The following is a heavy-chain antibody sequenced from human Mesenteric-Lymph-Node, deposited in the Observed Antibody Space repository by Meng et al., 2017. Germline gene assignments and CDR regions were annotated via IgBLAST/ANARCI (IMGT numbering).Heavy chain of an antibody. CDR2: INHSGST. D-gene: IGHD5-18*01. Sequence: SETLSLTCAVYGGSFSGYYWSWIRQPPGKGLEWIGEINHSGSTNYNPSLKSRVTISVDTSKNQFSLKLSSVTAADTAVYYCAREVGARSGYIYWSQGERVNVSS. CDR3: AREVGARSGYIY. V-gene: IGHV4-34*01. CDR1: GGSFSGYY. J-gene: IGHJ4*02.